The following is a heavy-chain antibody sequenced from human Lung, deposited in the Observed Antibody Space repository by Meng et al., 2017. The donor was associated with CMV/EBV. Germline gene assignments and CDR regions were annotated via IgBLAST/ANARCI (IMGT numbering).Heavy chain of an antibody. Sequence: XVSXKGSGYTFTKYWIGWVRQMPGKGLEWMGIVYPGDSDMRYSPSFQGQVTISADKSINTAYLQWSSLKASDSAMYYCARRGEDSSLPDYYFYGMDVWGQGTTVTVSS. D-gene: IGHD6-6*01. CDR2: VYPGDSDM. CDR3: ARRGEDSSLPDYYFYGMDV. J-gene: IGHJ6*02. V-gene: IGHV5-51*01. CDR1: GYTFTKYW.